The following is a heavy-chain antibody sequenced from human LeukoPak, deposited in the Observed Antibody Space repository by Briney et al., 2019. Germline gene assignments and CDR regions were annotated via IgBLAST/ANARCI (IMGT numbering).Heavy chain of an antibody. CDR3: AKVGTYYYDSSGYVDWFDP. V-gene: IGHV3-48*03. CDR1: GFTFSNYE. D-gene: IGHD3-22*01. J-gene: IGHJ5*02. Sequence: GSLRLSCAASGFTFSNYEMNWVRQAPGKGLEWVSYISDSGTTIYYGDSVKGRSTISSDNAKKSLYLQMNSLRAEDTAVYYCAKVGTYYYDSSGYVDWFDPWGQGTLVTVSS. CDR2: ISDSGTTI.